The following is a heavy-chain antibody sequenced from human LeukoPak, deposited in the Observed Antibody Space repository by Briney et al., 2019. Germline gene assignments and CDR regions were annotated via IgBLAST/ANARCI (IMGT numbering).Heavy chain of an antibody. CDR2: FYASDGTS. CDR1: GYTFSSYY. Sequence: ASLKVSCKASGYTFSSYYIHWVRQAPGQGLEWMGIFYASDGTSRYAQKFQGRVTMTRDTATSTVYMELSSLRSEDTAVYYCARGAPYYDILTGYYKLSEDYYYYYGMDVWGQGTTVTVSS. J-gene: IGHJ6*02. D-gene: IGHD3-9*01. V-gene: IGHV1-46*01. CDR3: ARGAPYYDILTGYYKLSEDYYYYYGMDV.